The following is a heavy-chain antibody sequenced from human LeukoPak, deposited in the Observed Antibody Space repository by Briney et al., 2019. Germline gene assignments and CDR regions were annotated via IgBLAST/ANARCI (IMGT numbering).Heavy chain of an antibody. Sequence: ASVTVSCKASGGTFSSDAISWVRQAPGQGVEWMGGIIPIFGTAHYAQKFQGRVTISAGESTSTAYLELSSLRSEDTAVYYCARVGYCSSTSCLDAFDIWGQGTMVTVSS. CDR1: GGTFSSDA. CDR2: IIPIFGTA. J-gene: IGHJ3*02. CDR3: ARVGYCSSTSCLDAFDI. V-gene: IGHV1-69*13. D-gene: IGHD2-2*01.